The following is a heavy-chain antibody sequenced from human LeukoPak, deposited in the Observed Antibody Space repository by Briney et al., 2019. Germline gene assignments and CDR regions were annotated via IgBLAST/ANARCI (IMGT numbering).Heavy chain of an antibody. Sequence: PGGSLRPSCAASGFTFSSYSMNWVRQAPGKGLEWVSSISTSSSYIYYADSVKGRFTISRDNAKNSLFLQMDSLRADDTAVYYCARADSSGYYLVGGFDIWGQGTIVTVSS. CDR3: ARADSSGYYLVGGFDI. J-gene: IGHJ3*02. D-gene: IGHD3-22*01. CDR2: ISTSSSYI. CDR1: GFTFSSYS. V-gene: IGHV3-21*01.